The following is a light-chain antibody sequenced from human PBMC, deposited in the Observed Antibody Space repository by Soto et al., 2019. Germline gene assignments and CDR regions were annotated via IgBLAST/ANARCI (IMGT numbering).Light chain of an antibody. CDR3: QQYNSFSWT. CDR2: GAS. V-gene: IGKV1-39*01. Sequence: DIQMTQSPSSLSASVGDTVTITCRANQTFSGHLNWYQQKPGKAPKLLIYGASFLQSGVPSRFSGSGSGTEFTLTISSLQPDDFATYYCQQYNSFSWTFGQGTKVEIK. CDR1: QTFSGH. J-gene: IGKJ1*01.